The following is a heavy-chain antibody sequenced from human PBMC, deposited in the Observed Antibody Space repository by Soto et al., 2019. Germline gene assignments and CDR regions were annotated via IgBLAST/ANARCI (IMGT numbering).Heavy chain of an antibody. CDR3: ERQHYYDSSGYYTWN. CDR1: GESCSGYY. D-gene: IGHD3-22*01. J-gene: IGHJ4*02. CDR2: VHYSGST. V-gene: IGHV4-39*01. Sequence: PSETLSLTCAVYGESCSGYYWGWIRQPPGKGLEWIATVHYSGSTYYTPSLKNRVTISADTSKNQFSLRLNSVTAADTAVYYCERQHYYDSSGYYTWNWGQGTLVTVSS.